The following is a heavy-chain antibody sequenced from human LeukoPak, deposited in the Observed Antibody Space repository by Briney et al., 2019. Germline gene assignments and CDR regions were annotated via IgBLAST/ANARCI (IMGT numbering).Heavy chain of an antibody. CDR2: IDDDGGST. CDR1: GFTFSTDV. Sequence: EGSLRLSCAASGFTFSTDVMTWVRQAPGKGLEGVSAIDDDGGSTDYADSVRGRFTISRDNSKNTLFLQMNRLRADDTALYYCARRVGGTPDYWGRGTLVTVSS. J-gene: IGHJ4*02. V-gene: IGHV3-23*01. CDR3: ARRVGGTPDY. D-gene: IGHD6-19*01.